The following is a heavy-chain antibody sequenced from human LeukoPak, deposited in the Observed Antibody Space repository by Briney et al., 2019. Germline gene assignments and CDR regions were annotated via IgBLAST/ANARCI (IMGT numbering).Heavy chain of an antibody. CDR1: GFTFSDYY. D-gene: IGHD6-13*01. V-gene: IGHV3-11*01. CDR2: ISSSGSTI. CDR3: AKDISAAAGSDYFDY. Sequence: GGSLRLSCAASGFTFSDYYMSWIRQAPGKGLEWVSYISSSGSTIYYADSVKGRFTISRDNSKNSLYLQMNSLRAEDTALYYCAKDISAAAGSDYFDYWGQGTLVTVSS. J-gene: IGHJ4*02.